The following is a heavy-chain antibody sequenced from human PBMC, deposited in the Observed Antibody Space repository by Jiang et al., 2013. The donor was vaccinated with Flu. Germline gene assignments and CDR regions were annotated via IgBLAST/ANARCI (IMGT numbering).Heavy chain of an antibody. Sequence: QLLESGGGLVKPGGSLRLSCAASGFTFSDYYMTWIRQAPGKGLGWLSYISSSSITRHYGDSVKGRFTISRDNAKNSLYLQMNSLRAEDTAIYYCARVVVPGAYNWFDPWGQGTLVTVSS. D-gene: IGHD2-2*01. J-gene: IGHJ5*02. CDR1: GFTFSDYY. CDR2: ISSSSITR. CDR3: ARVVVPGAYNWFDP. V-gene: IGHV3-11*01.